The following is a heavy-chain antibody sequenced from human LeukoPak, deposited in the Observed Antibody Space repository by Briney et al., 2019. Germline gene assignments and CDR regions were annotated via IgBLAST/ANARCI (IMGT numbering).Heavy chain of an antibody. D-gene: IGHD3-3*01. Sequence: SETLSLTCTVSGGSISSYYWSWIRQPPGKGLEWIGYIYYSGSTNYNPSLKSRVTISVDTSKNQFSLKLSSVTAADTAVYYCARTTIFGVVIDYWGQGTLVTVSS. J-gene: IGHJ4*02. CDR1: GGSISSYY. CDR2: IYYSGST. CDR3: ARTTIFGVVIDY. V-gene: IGHV4-59*12.